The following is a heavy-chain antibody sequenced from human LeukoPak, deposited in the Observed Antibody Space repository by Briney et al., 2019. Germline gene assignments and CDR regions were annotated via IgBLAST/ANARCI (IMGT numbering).Heavy chain of an antibody. V-gene: IGHV3-23*01. CDR3: AKVHSSGWYAFDI. D-gene: IGHD6-19*01. J-gene: IGHJ3*02. CDR1: GFTFSSYA. CDR2: ISGSVVST. Sequence: GGSLRLSCAASGFTFSSYAMSWVRQAPGQGLEWVSGISGSVVSTYYADSVQGRVTISRENSKNTLYLQMNSLRAEDTAVYYCAKVHSSGWYAFDIWSQGTIVTAPS.